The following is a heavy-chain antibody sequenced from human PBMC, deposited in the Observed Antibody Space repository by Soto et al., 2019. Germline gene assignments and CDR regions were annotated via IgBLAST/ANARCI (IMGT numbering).Heavy chain of an antibody. CDR3: VSQRTTVPTQAYFDY. J-gene: IGHJ4*02. Sequence: SETLSLTCTVSGGSVTNSSYYWGWIRQSPGKGLEWIGSVYYRGRSYSKSSVKSRVTISVDTSKNRFSLSLNSVTASDAAVYFCVSQRTTVPTQAYFDYWGPGALVTVSS. CDR2: VYYRGRS. V-gene: IGHV4-39*01. D-gene: IGHD4-17*01. CDR1: GGSVTNSSYY.